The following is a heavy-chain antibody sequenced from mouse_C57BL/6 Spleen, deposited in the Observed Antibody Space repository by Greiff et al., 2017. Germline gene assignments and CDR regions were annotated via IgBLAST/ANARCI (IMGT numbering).Heavy chain of an antibody. J-gene: IGHJ2*01. Sequence: EVMLVESGGGLVKPGGSLKLSCAASGFTFSDYGMHWVRQAPEKGLEWVAYISRGSSTIYYADTVKGRFTISRDNAKNTLFLQMTSPWSEDTAMYYCTRWDYGMDYWGQGTTLTVSS. CDR3: TRWDYGMDY. CDR1: GFTFSDYG. D-gene: IGHD2-4*01. V-gene: IGHV5-17*01. CDR2: ISRGSSTI.